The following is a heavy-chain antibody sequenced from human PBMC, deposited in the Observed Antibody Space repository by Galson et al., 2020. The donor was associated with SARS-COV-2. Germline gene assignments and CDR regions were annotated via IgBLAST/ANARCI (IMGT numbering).Heavy chain of an antibody. CDR2: ISHSGGT. V-gene: IGHV4-30-2*01. CDR3: ARLHYGEYAPEAFDI. J-gene: IGHJ3*02. D-gene: IGHD4-17*01. Sequence: SETLSLTCAVSGTSISSGSYSWNWIRQPPGKGLAWIGYISHSGGTYYNPSLKSRVTISGDRSKNQFSLRLSSVTAADTAVYYWARLHYGEYAPEAFDIWGPGTRVTVAS. CDR1: GTSISSGSYS.